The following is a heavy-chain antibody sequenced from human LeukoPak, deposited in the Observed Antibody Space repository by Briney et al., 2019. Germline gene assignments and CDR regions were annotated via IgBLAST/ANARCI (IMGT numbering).Heavy chain of an antibody. J-gene: IGHJ4*02. D-gene: IGHD3-16*01. V-gene: IGHV3-30*18. CDR1: GFSFSDYG. Sequence: GRSLRLSCAASGFSFSDYGMHWVRQAPGKGLEWVAVISYDESNKYYAGSVKGRFTISRDNSKNTLYLQMNSLRAEDTAVYYCAKGKGEGWTDYWGQGTLVIVSS. CDR2: ISYDESNK. CDR3: AKGKGEGWTDY.